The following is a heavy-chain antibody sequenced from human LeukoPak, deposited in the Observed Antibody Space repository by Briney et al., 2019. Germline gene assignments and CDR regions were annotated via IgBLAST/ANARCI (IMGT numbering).Heavy chain of an antibody. D-gene: IGHD3-3*01. J-gene: IGHJ5*02. V-gene: IGHV4-34*01. CDR2: GSESGGT. Sequence: PSETLSLTCAVYGGSLNGHYWSWIRQPPGKGLEWIGEGSESGGTKFNPSLKSRVTISADTSKNQFSLKVKSVTAADTAVYYCAKNGQSGFSFDPWGQGTLVTVSS. CDR1: GGSLNGHY. CDR3: AKNGQSGFSFDP.